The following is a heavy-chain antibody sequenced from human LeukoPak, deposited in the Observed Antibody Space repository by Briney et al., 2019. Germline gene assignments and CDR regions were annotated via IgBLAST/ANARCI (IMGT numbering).Heavy chain of an antibody. CDR3: AKILNPHAFDI. CDR2: VTANGGGT. CDR1: GFTFDDYA. Sequence: GGSLRLSCAASGFTFDDYAMHWVRQAPGKGPEWVSYVTANGGGTYYADSVKGRFVISRDNSKNSLYLQMNISRPEDTALYYCAKILNPHAFDIWGQGTMVTVSS. V-gene: IGHV3-43*02. J-gene: IGHJ3*02. D-gene: IGHD1-14*01.